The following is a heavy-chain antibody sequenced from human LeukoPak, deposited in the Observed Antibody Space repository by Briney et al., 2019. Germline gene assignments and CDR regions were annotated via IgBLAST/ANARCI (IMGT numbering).Heavy chain of an antibody. V-gene: IGHV1-2*02. D-gene: IGHD6-19*01. CDR2: INPNSGGT. Sequence: VASVKVSCKASGYILNGYYIHWVRQAPGQGLEWMGWINPNSGGTNYAQKFQGRVTMTRDTSISTAYMEMSRLRYDDTAVYYCARGNSGWYNWFDPWGQGTLVTVSS. J-gene: IGHJ5*02. CDR1: GYILNGYY. CDR3: ARGNSGWYNWFDP.